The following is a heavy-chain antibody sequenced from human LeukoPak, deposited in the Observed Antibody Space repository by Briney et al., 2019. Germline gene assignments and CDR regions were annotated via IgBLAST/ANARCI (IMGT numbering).Heavy chain of an antibody. Sequence: PGGSLRLSCAASGFTFSSYWMSWVRQAPGKGLEWVANIKQEGSEKYYVDSVKGRFTISRDNAKNSLYLQMNSLRAEDTAVYYCARDIVPPGIFWDYWGQGTLVTVSS. D-gene: IGHD2-2*01. CDR2: IKQEGSEK. V-gene: IGHV3-7*05. CDR1: GFTFSSYW. J-gene: IGHJ4*02. CDR3: ARDIVPPGIFWDY.